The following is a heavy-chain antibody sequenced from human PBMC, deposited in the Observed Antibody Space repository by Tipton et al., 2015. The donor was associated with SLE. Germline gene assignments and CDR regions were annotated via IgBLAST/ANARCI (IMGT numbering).Heavy chain of an antibody. V-gene: IGHV4-34*01. CDR2: INHSGST. CDR3: ARDCGGSDAFDI. Sequence: TLSLTCAVYGGSFSGYYWSWIRQPSGKGLEWIGEINHSGSTNYNPSLKSRVTISVDTSKNQFSLKLSSVTAADTAVYYCARDCGGSDAFDIWGQGTMVTVSS. D-gene: IGHD2-21*01. CDR1: GGSFSGYY. J-gene: IGHJ3*02.